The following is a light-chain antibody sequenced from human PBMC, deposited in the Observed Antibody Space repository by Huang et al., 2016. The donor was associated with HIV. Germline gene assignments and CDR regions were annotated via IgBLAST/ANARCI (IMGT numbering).Light chain of an antibody. CDR2: GPA. Sequence: EIVLTQSPGTLSLSAGERATLSCRASQSVGIYLAWYHQKPGQAPRLHIYGPATGGTGIPDRFSGGGSGTDFTLSISRLEPEDFAVYYCQQYERPPDTFGPGTKVNIK. CDR3: QQYERPPDT. J-gene: IGKJ3*01. CDR1: QSVGIY. V-gene: IGKV3-20*01.